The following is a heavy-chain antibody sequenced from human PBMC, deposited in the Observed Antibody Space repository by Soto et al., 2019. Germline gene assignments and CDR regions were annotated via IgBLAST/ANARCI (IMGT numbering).Heavy chain of an antibody. Sequence: LRLSCAASGFTFSDYYMSWIRQAPGKGLEWVSYISSSSYTNYADSVKGRFTISRDNAKNSLYLQMNSLRAEDTAVYYCARDRKVAGTNDYWGQGTLVTVSS. V-gene: IGHV3-11*06. CDR3: ARDRKVAGTNDY. J-gene: IGHJ4*02. D-gene: IGHD6-19*01. CDR1: GFTFSDYY. CDR2: ISSSSYT.